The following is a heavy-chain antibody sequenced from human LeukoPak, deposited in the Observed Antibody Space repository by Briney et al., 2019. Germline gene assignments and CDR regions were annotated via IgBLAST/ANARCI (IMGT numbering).Heavy chain of an antibody. V-gene: IGHV4-59*01. J-gene: IGHJ3*02. CDR3: ARAVPAAMSDAFDI. CDR1: GGSISSYY. D-gene: IGHD2-2*01. Sequence: SETLSLTCTVSGGSISSYYWSWIRQPPGKGLEWIGYIYYSGSTNYNPSLKSRVTISVDTFKNQFSLKLSSVTAADTAVYYCARAVPAAMSDAFDIWGQGTMVTVSS. CDR2: IYYSGST.